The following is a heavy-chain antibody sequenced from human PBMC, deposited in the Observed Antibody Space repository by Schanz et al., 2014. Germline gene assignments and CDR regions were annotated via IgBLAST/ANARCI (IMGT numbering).Heavy chain of an antibody. Sequence: QVQLVQSGPEVKEPGASVKVSCEASRYTFNTYGLNWVRQAPGQGLEWMGWISAYTNNTNYAQKVQGRVTMTTDTSTGTAYMELRSLRSDDTAVYYCARDRRRNCSTASCLHDNWFDPWGQGTLVIVSS. CDR3: ARDRRRNCSTASCLHDNWFDP. D-gene: IGHD2-2*01. V-gene: IGHV1-18*01. J-gene: IGHJ5*02. CDR1: RYTFNTYG. CDR2: ISAYTNNT.